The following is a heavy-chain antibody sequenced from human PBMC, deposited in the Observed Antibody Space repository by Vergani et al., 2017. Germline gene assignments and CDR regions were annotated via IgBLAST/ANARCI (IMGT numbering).Heavy chain of an antibody. V-gene: IGHV4-30-2*01. Sequence: QLQLQESGSGLVKPSQTLSLTCAVSVDSITNGGFSWNWIRQPPGKGPEWIGYIFPSGNSDYNTSLKNRVSISLDKSKNQFSLWVNSVTAADTAVYFCARASLRALVGYYYDMDVWGKGKTVVVSS. D-gene: IGHD3-16*02. CDR2: IFPSGNS. J-gene: IGHJ6*04. CDR1: VDSITNGGFS. CDR3: ARASLRALVGYYYDMDV.